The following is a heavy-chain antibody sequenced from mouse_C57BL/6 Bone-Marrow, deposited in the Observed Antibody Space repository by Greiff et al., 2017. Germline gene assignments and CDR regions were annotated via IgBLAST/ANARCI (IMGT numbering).Heavy chain of an antibody. Sequence: VQLQQSGPELVKPGASVKIPCKASGYTFTDYNLDWVQQSHGKSLEWIGDINPNNGGTNYNQKFKGKATLTVDKSSSTAYMELRSRTSEDTAVYYCARSQDYDGYYYAMDYWGQGTSVTVSS. CDR3: ARSQDYDGYYYAMDY. J-gene: IGHJ4*01. CDR1: GYTFTDYN. D-gene: IGHD2-4*01. CDR2: INPNNGGT. V-gene: IGHV1-18*01.